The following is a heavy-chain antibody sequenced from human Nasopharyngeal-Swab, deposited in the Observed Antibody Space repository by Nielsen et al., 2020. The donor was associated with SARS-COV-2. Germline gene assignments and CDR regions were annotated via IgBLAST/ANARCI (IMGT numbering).Heavy chain of an antibody. V-gene: IGHV7-4-1*02. D-gene: IGHD3-3*01. CDR3: ARAITIFGAPGAFDI. Sequence: WVRQAPGQGLEWMGWINTNTGNPTYAQGFTGRFVFSLDTSVSTAYLQISSLKAEDTAVYYCARAITIFGAPGAFDIWGQGTMVTASS. CDR2: INTNTGNP. J-gene: IGHJ3*02.